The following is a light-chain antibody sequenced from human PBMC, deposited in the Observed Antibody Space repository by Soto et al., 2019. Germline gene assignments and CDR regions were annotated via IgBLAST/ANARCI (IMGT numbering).Light chain of an antibody. Sequence: EFVLTQSPGTLSLSPGERATLSCRASQTVRNNYLAWYQQKPGQAPRLLIYGASSRATDIPDRFSGSGSGTDFTLTISRLEPEDFAVYYCQQYGSSPRTFGQGTKVEIK. J-gene: IGKJ1*01. CDR2: GAS. CDR1: QTVRNNY. CDR3: QQYGSSPRT. V-gene: IGKV3-20*01.